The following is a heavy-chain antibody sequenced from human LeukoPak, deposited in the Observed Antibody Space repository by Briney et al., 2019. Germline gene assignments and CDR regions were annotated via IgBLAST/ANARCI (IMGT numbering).Heavy chain of an antibody. Sequence: SETLSLTCAVYGGSFSGYYWSWIRQPPGKGLEWIGEINHSGSTNYNPSLKSRVTISVDTSKNQFSLKLSSVTAADTAVYYCARGPGGSRLSFYYYYGMDVWGQGTTVTVSS. V-gene: IGHV4-34*01. J-gene: IGHJ6*02. CDR2: INHSGST. CDR3: ARGPGGSRLSFYYYYGMDV. D-gene: IGHD3-16*01. CDR1: GGSFSGYY.